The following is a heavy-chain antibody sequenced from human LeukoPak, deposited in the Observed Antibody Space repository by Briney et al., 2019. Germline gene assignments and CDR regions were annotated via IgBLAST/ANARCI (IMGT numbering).Heavy chain of an antibody. V-gene: IGHV3-23*01. D-gene: IGHD6-13*01. J-gene: IGHJ5*02. CDR2: IGSDVRT. CDR3: AKDGPPWYGNWFDP. CDR1: GFTFSSNA. Sequence: GGSLRLSCEASGFTFSSNAMSWVRQAPGKGLEWVSGIGSDVRTHYADSVKGRFTISRDNSKNTLYLQMNSLRAEDTAVYYCAKDGPPWYGNWFDPWGQGTLVTVSS.